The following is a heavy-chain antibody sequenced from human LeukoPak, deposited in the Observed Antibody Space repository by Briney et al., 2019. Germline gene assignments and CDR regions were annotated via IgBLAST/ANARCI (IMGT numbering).Heavy chain of an antibody. V-gene: IGHV3-7*03. CDR2: IKQDGSEK. CDR1: GFPFSIYW. CDR3: AKDGIRSGGTYNWFDP. Sequence: PGGSLRLSCAASGFPFSIYWMTWVRQAPGKGLEWVANIKQDGSEKYYVDSVKGRFTISRDNAKNSLYLQMNSLRAEDTAVYYCAKDGIRSGGTYNWFDPWGQGTLVTVSS. D-gene: IGHD2-15*01. J-gene: IGHJ5*02.